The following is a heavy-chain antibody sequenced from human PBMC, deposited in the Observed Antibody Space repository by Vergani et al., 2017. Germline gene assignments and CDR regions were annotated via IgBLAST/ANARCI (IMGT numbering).Heavy chain of an antibody. CDR2: IIPIFGTA. D-gene: IGHD4-17*01. J-gene: IGHJ6*03. CDR3: ARVPSPHGNYGLNGVYYYYMDV. Sequence: QVQLVQSGAEVKKPGSSVKVSCKASGGTFSSYAISWVRQAPGQGLEWMGGIIPIFGTANYAQKFQGRVTITADESTSTAYMELSSLRSEDTAVYYCARVPSPHGNYGLNGVYYYYMDVWGKGTTVTVSS. CDR1: GGTFSSYA. V-gene: IGHV1-69*01.